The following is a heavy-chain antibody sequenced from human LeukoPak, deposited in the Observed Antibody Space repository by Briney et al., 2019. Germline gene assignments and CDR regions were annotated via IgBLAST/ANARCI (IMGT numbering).Heavy chain of an antibody. CDR1: GFTFDDYA. Sequence: KSGGSLRPSCIASGFTFDDYAMHWVRQAPGKGLEWVSGISWNSGSIGYADSVKGRFIISRDNSKNTLFLQMNSLRPEDTAVYYCAKGGKYDILTGYRRSRLLGDFWGQGTLVTVSS. V-gene: IGHV3-9*01. CDR3: AKGGKYDILTGYRRSRLLGDF. D-gene: IGHD3-9*01. CDR2: ISWNSGSI. J-gene: IGHJ4*02.